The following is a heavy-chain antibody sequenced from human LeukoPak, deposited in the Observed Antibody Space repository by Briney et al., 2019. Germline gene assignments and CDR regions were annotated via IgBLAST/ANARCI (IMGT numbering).Heavy chain of an antibody. CDR1: GGSISSLY. V-gene: IGHV4-59*11. J-gene: IGHJ5*02. CDR3: ARDLGYCSGGSCYNNWFDP. CDR2: IYYSGST. Sequence: SESLSLTCTVSGGSISSLYWSWIRLRPGKGLQWIGYIYYSGSTNYNPSLKSRVTISVDTSKNQFSLKLSSVTAADTAVYYCARDLGYCSGGSCYNNWFDPWGQGTLVTVSS. D-gene: IGHD2-15*01.